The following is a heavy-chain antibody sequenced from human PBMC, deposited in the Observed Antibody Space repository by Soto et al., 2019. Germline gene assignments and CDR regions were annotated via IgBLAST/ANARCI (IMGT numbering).Heavy chain of an antibody. D-gene: IGHD3-9*01. J-gene: IGHJ4*02. Sequence: QVQLVESGGGVVQPGRSLRLSCAASGFTFSSYAMHWVRQAPGKGLEWVAVISYDGSNKYYADSVMGRFTISRDNSKNTLYLQMNSLRAEDTAVYYCARDILYDILDYWGQGTLVTVSS. CDR1: GFTFSSYA. CDR3: ARDILYDILDY. CDR2: ISYDGSNK. V-gene: IGHV3-30-3*01.